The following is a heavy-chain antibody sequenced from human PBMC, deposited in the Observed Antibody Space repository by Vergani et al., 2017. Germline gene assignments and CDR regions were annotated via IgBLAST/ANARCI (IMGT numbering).Heavy chain of an antibody. CDR2: ISTSGAT. D-gene: IGHD2-21*02. V-gene: IGHV4-61*02. J-gene: IGHJ3*01. Sequence: QVQLQESGPGLVKPSQTLSLTCTVSGGSFSTGGQFWTWLRQSAGKGLEWIGRISTSGATNYNPSLRSRASMSVDASKKQFSLKLTSVTAADTAVYYCARDGGDYDNDALDVWGQGTKVTVTS. CDR1: GGSFSTGGQF. CDR3: ARDGGDYDNDALDV.